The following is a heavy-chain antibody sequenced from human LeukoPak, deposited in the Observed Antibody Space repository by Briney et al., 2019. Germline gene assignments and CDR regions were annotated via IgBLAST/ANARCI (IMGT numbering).Heavy chain of an antibody. D-gene: IGHD2-2*01. CDR3: ARDSLGPFCSSANCVLGVY. V-gene: IGHV1-18*01. Sequence: ASVKVSCKASGYTFSNYGISWVRQAPGQGLEWVGWISPYNGNTNNAQKFQGRVTMTTDTSTSTASMELRSLRSDDTAVYYCARDSLGPFCSSANCVLGVYWGQGTLVTVSS. CDR2: ISPYNGNT. CDR1: GYTFSNYG. J-gene: IGHJ4*02.